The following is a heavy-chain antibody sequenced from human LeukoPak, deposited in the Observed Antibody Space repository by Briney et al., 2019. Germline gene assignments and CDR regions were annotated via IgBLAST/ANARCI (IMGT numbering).Heavy chain of an antibody. V-gene: IGHV4-39*07. CDR1: GGSISSSSYY. J-gene: IGHJ5*02. Sequence: SETLSLTCTVSGGSISSSSYYWGWIRQPPGKGLEWIGSIYYSGSTYYNPSLKSRVTISVDTSKNQFSLKLSSVTAADTAVYYCAREARVVRGVNWFDPWGQGTLVTVSS. D-gene: IGHD3-10*01. CDR2: IYYSGST. CDR3: AREARVVRGVNWFDP.